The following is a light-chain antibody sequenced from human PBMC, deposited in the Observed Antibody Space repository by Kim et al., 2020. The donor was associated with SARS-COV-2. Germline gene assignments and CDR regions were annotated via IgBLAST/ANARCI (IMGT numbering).Light chain of an antibody. Sequence: SSELTQDPAVSVALGQTVRVTCQGDSLRSYYTTWYQQKPGQAPIVVVYGKNNRTSGIPERFSGSSSGNTASLTITGTKAGDEADYYCNSRDNNDNALFGG. V-gene: IGLV3-19*01. CDR2: GKN. CDR3: NSRDNNDNAL. J-gene: IGLJ2*01. CDR1: SLRSYY.